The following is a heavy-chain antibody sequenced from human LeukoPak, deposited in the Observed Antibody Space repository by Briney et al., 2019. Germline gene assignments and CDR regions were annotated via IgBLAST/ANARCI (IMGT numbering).Heavy chain of an antibody. CDR1: GYTFTGYY. D-gene: IGHD3-3*01. CDR2: INPNSGGT. Sequence: GASVKVSCKASGYTFTGYYIHWVRQAPGQGLEWMGWINPNSGGTNYAQKFQGRVTVTRDTSISTAYMELSRLRSDDTAVYYCARDRDYDFWSGCTTHFDYWGQGTLVTVSS. J-gene: IGHJ4*02. V-gene: IGHV1-2*02. CDR3: ARDRDYDFWSGCTTHFDY.